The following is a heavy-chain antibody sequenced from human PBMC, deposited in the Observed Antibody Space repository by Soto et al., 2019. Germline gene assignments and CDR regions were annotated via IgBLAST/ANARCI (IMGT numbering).Heavy chain of an antibody. Sequence: QVQLVGSWGGVVQPGRSLRLSCAASGFTFSNNGMHWVRQAPGKGLEWVAVIWYDGINKYYADSVKGRFIISRDNSKNTVYLQMNSLRAEDTAVYYCARDRVQMVDGLDVWGQGTTVTVYS. CDR2: IWYDGINK. CDR3: ARDRVQMVDGLDV. V-gene: IGHV3-33*01. D-gene: IGHD2-15*01. CDR1: GFTFSNNG. J-gene: IGHJ6*02.